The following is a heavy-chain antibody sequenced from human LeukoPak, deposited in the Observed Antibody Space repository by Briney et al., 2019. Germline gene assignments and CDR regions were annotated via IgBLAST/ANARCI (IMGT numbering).Heavy chain of an antibody. CDR1: GYTFTSYD. CDR3: ARADIVVVPAAGPSYYYYMDV. D-gene: IGHD2-2*01. Sequence: ASVKVSCEASGYTFTSYDINWVRQATGQGLEWMGWMNPNSGNTGYAQKFQGRVTITRNTSISTAYMELSSLRSEDTAVYYCARADIVVVPAAGPSYYYYMDVWGKGTTVTVSS. V-gene: IGHV1-8*03. J-gene: IGHJ6*03. CDR2: MNPNSGNT.